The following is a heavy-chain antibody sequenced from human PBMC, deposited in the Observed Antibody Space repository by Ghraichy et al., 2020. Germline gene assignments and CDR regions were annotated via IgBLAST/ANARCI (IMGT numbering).Heavy chain of an antibody. D-gene: IGHD2-2*03. Sequence: SETLSLTCTVSGGSISSGGYYWSWIRQHPGKGLEWIGYIYYSGSTYYNTSLKSRVTISVDTSKNQFSLKLSSVTAADTAVYYCARGGYCSSTSCPRPPNWFDPWGQGTLVTVSS. CDR2: IYYSGST. V-gene: IGHV4-31*03. CDR1: GGSISSGGYY. J-gene: IGHJ5*02. CDR3: ARGGYCSSTSCPRPPNWFDP.